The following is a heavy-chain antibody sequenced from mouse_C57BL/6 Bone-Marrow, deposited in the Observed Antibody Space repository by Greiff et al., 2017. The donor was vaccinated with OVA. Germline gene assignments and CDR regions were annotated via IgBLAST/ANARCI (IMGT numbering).Heavy chain of an antibody. CDR2: IFPGSGST. V-gene: IGHV1-75*01. Sequence: QVHVKQSGPELVKPGASVKISCKASGYTFTDYYINWVKQRPGQGLEWIGWIFPGSGSTYYNEKFKGKATLTVDKSSSTAYMLLSSLPSEDSAVYFCARDYYGSSSWFAYWGQGTLVTVSA. CDR3: ARDYYGSSSWFAY. J-gene: IGHJ3*01. CDR1: GYTFTDYY. D-gene: IGHD1-1*01.